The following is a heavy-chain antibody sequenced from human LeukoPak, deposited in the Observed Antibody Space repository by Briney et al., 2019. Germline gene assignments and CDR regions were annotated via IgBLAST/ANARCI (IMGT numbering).Heavy chain of an antibody. Sequence: SETLSLTCAVYGGSFSGYYWSWIHQPPGKGLEWSGEINHSGSTNYNPALKSRVTISVDTSKNQFSLKLSSVTAADTAVYYCARDTAATFDYWGQGTLVTVSS. CDR1: GGSFSGYY. J-gene: IGHJ4*02. D-gene: IGHD4-17*01. V-gene: IGHV4-34*01. CDR3: ARDTAATFDY. CDR2: INHSGST.